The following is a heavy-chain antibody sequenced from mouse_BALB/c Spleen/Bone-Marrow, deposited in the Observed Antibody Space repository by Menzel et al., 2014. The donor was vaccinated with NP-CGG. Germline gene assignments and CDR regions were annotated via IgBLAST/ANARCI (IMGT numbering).Heavy chain of an antibody. Sequence: EVQLQESGGGLVKPGGSLKLSCAASGFSFSSYAVSWVRQTPEKRLEWVASISGGGNSYHSDNMKGRFTISRDNARNILYLRMSSLRSEDTAMYYCARARGVTAATPYYFDYWGQGTALTVSS. CDR3: ARARGVTAATPYYFDY. CDR2: ISGGGNS. CDR1: GFSFSSYA. V-gene: IGHV5-6-5*01. J-gene: IGHJ2*01. D-gene: IGHD1-2*01.